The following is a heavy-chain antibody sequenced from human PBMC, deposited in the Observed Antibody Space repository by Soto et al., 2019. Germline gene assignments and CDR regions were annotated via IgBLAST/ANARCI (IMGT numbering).Heavy chain of an antibody. CDR2: FSGTTSST. CDR3: AKGQKWELPFDY. D-gene: IGHD1-26*01. CDR1: GFILRSYA. Sequence: GPLGLACTASGFILRSYAMSWVRQAPGKGLEWVSAFSGTTSSTYYAASVKGRFTISRDISKNTLYLQMNSLKAEDTAVYYCAKGQKWELPFDYWGQGALVTVS. J-gene: IGHJ4*02. V-gene: IGHV3-23*01.